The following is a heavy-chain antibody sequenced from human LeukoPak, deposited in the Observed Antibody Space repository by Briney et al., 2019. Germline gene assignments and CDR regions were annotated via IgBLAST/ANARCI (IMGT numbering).Heavy chain of an antibody. CDR2: LYHSGST. V-gene: IGHV4-38-2*02. CDR1: GYSITTGYY. Sequence: EPSETLSLTCTLSGYSITTGYYWGWIRQAPGKGLEWIGNLYHSGSTYYNPSLKSRVSISVDTSKNQFSLNLSSVTAADTAVYYCATEIQNIAGRVYWGQGTLVTVSS. J-gene: IGHJ4*02. CDR3: ATEIQNIAGRVY. D-gene: IGHD6-6*01.